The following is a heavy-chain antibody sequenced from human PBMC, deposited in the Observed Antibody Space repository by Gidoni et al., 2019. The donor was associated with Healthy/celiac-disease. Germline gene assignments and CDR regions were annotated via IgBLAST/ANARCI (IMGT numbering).Heavy chain of an antibody. V-gene: IGHV4-39*01. CDR3: ARLVGYSSGWKDY. CDR1: GGSFSSSSYY. D-gene: IGHD6-19*01. Sequence: QLQLQDSGPGLVKPSETLSLSCTVSGGSFSSSSYYWGWIRQPPGKGLEWIGSIYYSGSTYYNPTLKSRVTIAVDTSKNQFSLKLSSVTAADTAVYYCARLVGYSSGWKDYWGQGTLVTVSS. CDR2: IYYSGST. J-gene: IGHJ4*02.